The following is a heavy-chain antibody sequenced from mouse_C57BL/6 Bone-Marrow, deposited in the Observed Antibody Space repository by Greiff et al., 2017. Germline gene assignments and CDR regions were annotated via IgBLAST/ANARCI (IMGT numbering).Heavy chain of an antibody. CDR3: TALITTVVATDFYAMDY. CDR1: GFNIKDDY. CDR2: IVPENGDM. Sequence: EVQLQQSGAGFVRPGASVKLSCPASGFNIKDDYMHWVHQRPEQGLEWIGWIVPENGDMEYASTFRGRATITADTSSNTAYLQLSSLTSEDTAVYYCTALITTVVATDFYAMDYWGQGTSVTVSS. D-gene: IGHD1-1*01. J-gene: IGHJ4*01. V-gene: IGHV14-4*01.